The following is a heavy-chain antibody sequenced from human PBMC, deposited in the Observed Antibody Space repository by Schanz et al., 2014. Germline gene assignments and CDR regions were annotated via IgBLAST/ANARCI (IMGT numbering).Heavy chain of an antibody. CDR1: EYTFTRHY. J-gene: IGHJ4*02. V-gene: IGHV1-46*01. Sequence: QVQWVQSGADVKKPGTAVKVSCKASEYTFTRHYMHWVRQAPGQGLEWMGIIHSTGGTTSHAQKFQGRVTMTRNTSTSTAYMELRGLRSDDTAVYYCARKGMPPIWSGYPYCFDFWGQGTLVTVSS. D-gene: IGHD3-3*01. CDR3: ARKGMPPIWSGYPYCFDF. CDR2: IHSTGGTT.